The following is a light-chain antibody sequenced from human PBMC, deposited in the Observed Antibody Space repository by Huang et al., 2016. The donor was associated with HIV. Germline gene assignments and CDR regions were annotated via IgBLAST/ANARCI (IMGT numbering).Light chain of an antibody. CDR3: QHSYTTHGYT. CDR1: QSIGSH. CDR2: VSS. Sequence: DVQMTQSPSSLSASVGDTVNITCRTSQSIGSHLNWYQHRPWRAPKLLILVSSTLQNGVPTRFSGSGSGTDFTITITSRQPEDFATYYCQHSYTTHGYTFGQGTKLEIK. J-gene: IGKJ2*01. V-gene: IGKV1-39*01.